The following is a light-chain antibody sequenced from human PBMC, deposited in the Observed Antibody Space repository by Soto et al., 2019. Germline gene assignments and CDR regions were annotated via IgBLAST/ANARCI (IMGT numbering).Light chain of an antibody. Sequence: ETVMTQSPATLSVSPGERATLSCRASQSVSSNLAWYQQKPGQAPRLLIYGASSRATGIPARFSGSGSGTDLTLTISSLEPEDFAVYYCQQRSTWPRWTFGQGTKVDI. J-gene: IGKJ1*01. CDR1: QSVSSN. V-gene: IGKV3-11*01. CDR3: QQRSTWPRWT. CDR2: GAS.